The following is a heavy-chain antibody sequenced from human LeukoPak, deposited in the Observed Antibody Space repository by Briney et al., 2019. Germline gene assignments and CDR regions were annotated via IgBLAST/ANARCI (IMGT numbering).Heavy chain of an antibody. Sequence: GGSLTLSSAASSFTFSSYAMHRVRQAPGNRLEFLPVISYHASNKYYAVSVKGRFTISRVNSENTLHLQMNSLRAEDTAVYYCAKDRALYCSSTRCDDSYGMDVWGKGTTVTVSS. CDR1: SFTFSSYA. CDR3: AKDRALYCSSTRCDDSYGMDV. V-gene: IGHV3-30*18. D-gene: IGHD2-2*01. CDR2: ISYHASNK. J-gene: IGHJ6*04.